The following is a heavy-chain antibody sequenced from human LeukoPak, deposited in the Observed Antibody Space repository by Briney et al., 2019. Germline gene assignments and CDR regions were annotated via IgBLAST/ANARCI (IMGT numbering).Heavy chain of an antibody. D-gene: IGHD2-21*01. Sequence: GGSLRLSCAASGFTFSSYAMSWVRQAPGMGLEWVSGISGGGGTNYADSVKGRFTISRDNSKNTLYLQMDSLRAEDTAVYYCARISRWKFDYWGQGTLVTVSS. CDR1: GFTFSSYA. CDR3: ARISRWKFDY. V-gene: IGHV3-23*01. CDR2: ISGGGGT. J-gene: IGHJ4*02.